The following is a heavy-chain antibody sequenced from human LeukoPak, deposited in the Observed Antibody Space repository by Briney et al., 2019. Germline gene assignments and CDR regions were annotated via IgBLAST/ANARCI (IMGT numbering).Heavy chain of an antibody. CDR3: ARDLEWLYPGGAFDI. J-gene: IGHJ3*02. V-gene: IGHV1-2*02. CDR2: INPNSGGT. D-gene: IGHD3-3*01. Sequence: ASVKVSCKASGYAFTSYYMHWVRQAPGQGLEWMGWINPNSGGTNYAQKFQGRVTMTRDTSVSTAYMELSGLRSDDTAVYYCARDLEWLYPGGAFDIWGQGTMVTVSS. CDR1: GYAFTSYY.